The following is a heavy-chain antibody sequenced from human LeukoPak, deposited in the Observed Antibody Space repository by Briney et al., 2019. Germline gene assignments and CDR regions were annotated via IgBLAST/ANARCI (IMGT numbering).Heavy chain of an antibody. CDR2: ISGSGGST. D-gene: IGHD3-22*01. CDR1: GFTFSSYA. Sequence: GGSLRLSCAASGFTFSSYAMSWVRQAPGKGLEWVSAISGSGGSTYYADSVKGRFTISRDHSKNTLYLQMNSLRAEDTAVYYCAKGGYYYDSSGYDYYFDYWGQGTLVTVSS. V-gene: IGHV3-23*01. CDR3: AKGGYYYDSSGYDYYFDY. J-gene: IGHJ4*02.